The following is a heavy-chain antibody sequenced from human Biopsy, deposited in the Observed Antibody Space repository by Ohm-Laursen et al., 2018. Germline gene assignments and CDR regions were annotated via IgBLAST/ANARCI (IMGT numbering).Heavy chain of an antibody. V-gene: IGHV3-21*06. J-gene: IGHJ4*02. Sequence: SLRLSCAASGFTFSHYIMNWIRQSPGKGLEWVASVSSVSQYIDYADSVRGRFTISRDNARSSFFLQMNNLRDEDTAVYFCARTIGDKPPHFDSWGQGILVSVSS. CDR2: VSSVSQYI. CDR1: GFTFSHYI. CDR3: ARTIGDKPPHFDS. D-gene: IGHD2-21*02.